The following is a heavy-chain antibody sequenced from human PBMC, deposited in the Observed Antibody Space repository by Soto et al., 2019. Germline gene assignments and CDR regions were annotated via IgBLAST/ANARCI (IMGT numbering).Heavy chain of an antibody. Sequence: ASSKASCKASGCTFTSYGISGLRQAPRQGLERMGWISAYNVNTNYAQKLQGRVTITTDTSTSTAYMQLRNLRSDDTAVYYCARVFGYCSRTSCYTDNSFDAWGQGTLVTVSS. V-gene: IGHV1-18*04. CDR1: GCTFTSYG. J-gene: IGHJ5*02. CDR2: ISAYNVNT. CDR3: ARVFGYCSRTSCYTDNSFDA. D-gene: IGHD2-2*02.